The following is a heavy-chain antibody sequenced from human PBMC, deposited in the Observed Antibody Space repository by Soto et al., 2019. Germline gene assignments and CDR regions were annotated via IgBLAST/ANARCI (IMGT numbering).Heavy chain of an antibody. CDR2: IYYSGST. D-gene: IGHD2-21*01. CDR1: GGPIASGGYY. J-gene: IGHJ4*02. V-gene: IGHV4-31*03. CDR3: ALATRAYYFDV. Sequence: SETLSLTCTVSGGPIASGGYYWNWIRQHPGKGLEWIGYIYYSGSTYYNPSLKSRVTISVDRSKNDFSLTLTSVTAADTAVYYCALATRAYYFDVWGQGSPVTVSS.